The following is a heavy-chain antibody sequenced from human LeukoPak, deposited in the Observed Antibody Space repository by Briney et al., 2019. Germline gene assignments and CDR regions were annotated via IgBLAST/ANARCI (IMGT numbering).Heavy chain of an antibody. CDR2: ISGSGGST. D-gene: IGHD3-3*01. CDR1: GFTFSSYA. J-gene: IGHJ4*02. V-gene: IGHV3-23*01. Sequence: GGSLRLSCAASGFTFSSYAMSWVRQAPGKGLEWVSAISGSGGSTYYADSVKGRFTISRDNSKNTLYLQMNSLRAEDTAVYYCAKTGEPYYDFWSGYSVSYYFDYWGQGTLVTVSS. CDR3: AKTGEPYYDFWSGYSVSYYFDY.